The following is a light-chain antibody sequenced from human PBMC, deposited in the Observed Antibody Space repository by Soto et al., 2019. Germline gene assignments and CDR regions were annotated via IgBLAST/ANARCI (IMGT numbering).Light chain of an antibody. CDR1: QDISNY. V-gene: IGKV1-33*01. CDR3: QQYGSSIT. CDR2: DAS. J-gene: IGKJ5*01. Sequence: DIQMTQSPSSLSASVGDRVTITCQASQDISNYLNWYQQKPGKAPKLLIYDASNLETGVPSRFSGSGSGTDFTFTISSLQPEDIATYYCQQYGSSITFGQGTRLEIK.